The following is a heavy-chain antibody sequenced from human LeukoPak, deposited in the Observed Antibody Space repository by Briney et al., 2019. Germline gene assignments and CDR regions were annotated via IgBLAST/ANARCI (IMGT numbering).Heavy chain of an antibody. CDR2: ISYDGSDK. Sequence: LGRSLRLSCAASGFTFSSHGMHWVRQAPGKGLEWVAVISYDGSDKYYADSVKGRFTISRDNSKNTLYLQMNSLRAEDTAVYYCAKRRTVDTAMVTHYYGMDVWGQGTTVTVSS. V-gene: IGHV3-30*18. CDR3: AKRRTVDTAMVTHYYGMDV. CDR1: GFTFSSHG. J-gene: IGHJ6*02. D-gene: IGHD5-18*01.